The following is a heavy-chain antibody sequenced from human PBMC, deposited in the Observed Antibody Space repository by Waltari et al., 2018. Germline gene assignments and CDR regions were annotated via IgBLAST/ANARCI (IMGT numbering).Heavy chain of an antibody. CDR2: ISSSSNDI. CDR1: GFTFISYS. Sequence: EVQLVESGGGLVKPGGSLRLSCAASGFTFISYSMNWVRQAPGKGLEWVASISSSSNDIYYADAVKGRVTISRDNAKNSLYLQMNSLRAEDTAVYYCARDLNSGFRDYWGQGTLVTVSS. CDR3: ARDLNSGFRDY. D-gene: IGHD2-15*01. J-gene: IGHJ4*02. V-gene: IGHV3-21*01.